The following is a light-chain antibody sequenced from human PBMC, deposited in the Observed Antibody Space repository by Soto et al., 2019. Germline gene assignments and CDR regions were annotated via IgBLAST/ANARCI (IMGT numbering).Light chain of an antibody. CDR3: QQCTNWPPYT. CDR2: DAS. CDR1: QSISNN. J-gene: IGKJ2*01. Sequence: DIVMTQSPATLSVSPGERATLSCRASQSISNNLAWYQQKPGQAPRLLIHDASTRATGVPARFSGSGSGTEFTLTISSLQSEDFAVYYCQQCTNWPPYTFGQGTKLEIK. V-gene: IGKV3-15*01.